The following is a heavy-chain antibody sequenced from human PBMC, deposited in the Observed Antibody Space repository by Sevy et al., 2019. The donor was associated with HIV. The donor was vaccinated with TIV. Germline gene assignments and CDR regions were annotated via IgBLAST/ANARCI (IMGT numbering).Heavy chain of an antibody. D-gene: IGHD3-10*01. V-gene: IGHV1-46*01. Sequence: ASVKVSCKASGYTFPSYYMHWVRQAPGQGLEWMGIINPNGGRTNYAQKFQGRVAMTRDTFTSTVYLELSSLRSEDTAVYYCARDPRTPHYYYGMDVWGQGTTVTVSS. CDR1: GYTFPSYY. J-gene: IGHJ6*02. CDR3: ARDPRTPHYYYGMDV. CDR2: INPNGGRT.